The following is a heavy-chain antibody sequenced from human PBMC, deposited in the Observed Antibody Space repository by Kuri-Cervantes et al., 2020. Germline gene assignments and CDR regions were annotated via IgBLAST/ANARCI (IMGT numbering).Heavy chain of an antibody. CDR3: AREGCSSGKAGAFDI. Sequence: GESLKISCAASGFTFSSYSMNWVRQAPGKGLEWVSSISSSSSYIYYADSVKGRFTISRDNAKNSLYLQMNSLRAEDTAVYYCAREGCSSGKAGAFDIWGQGTMVTVSS. J-gene: IGHJ3*02. D-gene: IGHD6-19*01. V-gene: IGHV3-21*01. CDR2: ISSSSSYI. CDR1: GFTFSSYS.